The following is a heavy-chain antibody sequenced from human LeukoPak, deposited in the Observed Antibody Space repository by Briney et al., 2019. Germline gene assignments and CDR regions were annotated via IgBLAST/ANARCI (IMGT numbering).Heavy chain of an antibody. CDR1: GGSISSYY. CDR2: IYYSGST. V-gene: IGHV4-59*12. CDR3: AREVKGNSWLDF. D-gene: IGHD2-2*01. J-gene: IGHJ4*02. Sequence: SETLSLTCTVSGGSISSYYWSWIRQPPGKGLEWIGYIYYSGSTNYNPSLKSRVTISVDTSKNQFSLKLSSVTAADTAVYYCAREVKGNSWLDFWGQGTPVTVSS.